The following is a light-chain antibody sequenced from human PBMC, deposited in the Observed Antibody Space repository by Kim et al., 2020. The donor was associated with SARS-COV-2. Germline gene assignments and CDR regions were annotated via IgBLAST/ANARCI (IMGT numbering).Light chain of an antibody. J-gene: IGKJ1*01. CDR2: DAS. V-gene: IGKV3-11*01. CDR3: QQRSSWPRT. Sequence: EIELTQSPATLSLSPGERATLSCRASQSISSYLAWYQQKPGQAPRLLIYDASNRATGIPARFSGSGSGTDFTLTISSLEPEDFAVYYCQQRSSWPRTFGQGTKVDIK. CDR1: QSISSY.